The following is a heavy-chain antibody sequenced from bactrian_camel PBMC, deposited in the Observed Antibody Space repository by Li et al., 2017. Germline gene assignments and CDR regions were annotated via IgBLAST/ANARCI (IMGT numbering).Heavy chain of an antibody. Sequence: QVQLVESGGDSVQAGGSLRLSCTGFGYIYQTYCMGWFRQAPGKEREGIAAVYSRGGVTHVADSVKDRFTISTDTAKNTVFLQMNSLKPLDTATYICAAARCEGSIDFDYDYWGQGTQVTVS. CDR2: VYSRGGVT. D-gene: IGHD3*01. J-gene: IGHJ4*01. CDR3: AAARCEGSIDFDYDY. V-gene: IGHV3S25*01. CDR1: GYIYQTYC.